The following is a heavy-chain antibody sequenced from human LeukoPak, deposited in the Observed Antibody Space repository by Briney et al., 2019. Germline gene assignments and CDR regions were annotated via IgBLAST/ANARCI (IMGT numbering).Heavy chain of an antibody. CDR2: IIPIFGTA. V-gene: IGHV1-69*05. CDR3: ASPSSYYDILTGYYNWFDP. J-gene: IGHJ5*02. Sequence: SVKVSCKASGGTFSSYAISWVRQAPGQGLEWMGGIIPIFGTANYAQKFQGRVTITTDESTSTAYMELSSLRSEDTAVYYCASPSSYYDILTGYYNWFDPWGQGTLVTVSS. CDR1: GGTFSSYA. D-gene: IGHD3-9*01.